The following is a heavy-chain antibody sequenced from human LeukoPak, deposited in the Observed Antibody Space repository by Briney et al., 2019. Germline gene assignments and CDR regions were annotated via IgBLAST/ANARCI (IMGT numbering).Heavy chain of an antibody. J-gene: IGHJ5*02. CDR1: GGSISSGSYY. CDR2: IYYSGST. Sequence: SETLSLTCTVSGGSISSGSYYWSWIRQPPGKGLEWIGYIYYSGSTNYNPSLKSRVTISVDTSKNQFSLKLSSVTAADTAVYYCARQGDILTGSGFWFDPWGQGTLVTVSS. V-gene: IGHV4-61*01. D-gene: IGHD3-9*01. CDR3: ARQGDILTGSGFWFDP.